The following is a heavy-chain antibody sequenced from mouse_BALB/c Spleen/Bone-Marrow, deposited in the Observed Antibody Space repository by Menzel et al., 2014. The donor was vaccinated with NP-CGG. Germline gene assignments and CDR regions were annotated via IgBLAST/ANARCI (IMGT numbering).Heavy chain of an antibody. CDR3: AREGGLRRGDYYAMDY. V-gene: IGHV1-14*01. D-gene: IGHD2-4*01. CDR1: GCTFSAYV. Sequence: VQLQQPGPELVKPGASVKMSCKASGCTFSAYVMHWVQQKPGQGLEWIGYINPYNDGTKYNEKFKGKATLTSDKSSSTAYMELSSLTSEDSAVYYCAREGGLRRGDYYAMDYWGQGTSVTVSS. J-gene: IGHJ4*01. CDR2: INPYNDGT.